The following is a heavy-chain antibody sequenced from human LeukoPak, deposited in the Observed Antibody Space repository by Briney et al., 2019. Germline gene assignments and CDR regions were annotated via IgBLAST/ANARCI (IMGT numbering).Heavy chain of an antibody. CDR2: IWYGGSNK. V-gene: IGHV3-30*02. J-gene: IGHJ4*02. CDR3: AKDYTAYSSSSGTLDY. D-gene: IGHD6-6*01. Sequence: GGSLRLSCAASAFSFSDYAMHWVRQAPGKGLEWVAVIWYGGSNKYYAESVKGRFTISRDNSKNTLYLQMDSLRGEDTAVYYCAKDYTAYSSSSGTLDYWGQGTLVTVSS. CDR1: AFSFSDYA.